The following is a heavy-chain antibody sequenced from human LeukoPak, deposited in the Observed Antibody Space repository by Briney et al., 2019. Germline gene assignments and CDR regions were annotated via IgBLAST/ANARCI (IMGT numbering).Heavy chain of an antibody. Sequence: SETLSLTCTVSGGSISSSSYYWAWIRQPPGKGLEWIGSIHYSGSTYYNPSLQSRVTISIDTSKNQFSLKLSSVTAADTAVYYCARLMDTAMVPWYFDLWGRGTLVTVSS. CDR2: IHYSGST. CDR1: GGSISSSSYY. D-gene: IGHD5-18*01. CDR3: ARLMDTAMVPWYFDL. V-gene: IGHV4-39*07. J-gene: IGHJ2*01.